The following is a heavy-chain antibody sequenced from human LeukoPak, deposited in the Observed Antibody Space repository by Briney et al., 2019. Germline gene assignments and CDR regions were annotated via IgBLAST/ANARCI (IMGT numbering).Heavy chain of an antibody. CDR1: GGSFGGYY. V-gene: IGHV4-34*01. Sequence: SETLSLTCAVYGGSFGGYYWSWIRQPPGKGLEWIGEINDSGSSNYIPSLKSRVTISVDRSKNQFSLKLSSVTAADTAVYYCARAHSSWYGIDPWGQGTPVTVSS. D-gene: IGHD6-13*01. CDR2: INDSGSS. CDR3: ARAHSSWYGIDP. J-gene: IGHJ5*02.